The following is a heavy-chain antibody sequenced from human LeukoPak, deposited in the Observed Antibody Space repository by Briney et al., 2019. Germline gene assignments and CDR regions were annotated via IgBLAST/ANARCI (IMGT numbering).Heavy chain of an antibody. CDR2: IYHSGST. CDR3: ARVGYSYGGPGYYYYYMNV. D-gene: IGHD5-18*01. CDR1: GGSISSSNW. Sequence: PSETLSLTCAVSGGSISSSNWWSWVRQPPGKGLEWIGEIYHSGSTNYNPSLKSRDTISVDTSKNQFSLKLSSVTAADTAVYYCARVGYSYGGPGYYYYYMNVWGKGTTVTISS. J-gene: IGHJ6*03. V-gene: IGHV4-4*02.